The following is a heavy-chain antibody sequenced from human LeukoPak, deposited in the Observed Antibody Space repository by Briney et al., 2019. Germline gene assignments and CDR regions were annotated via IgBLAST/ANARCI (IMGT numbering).Heavy chain of an antibody. D-gene: IGHD5-18*01. Sequence: PSETPSLTCTVSGGSIRGHYWSWIRQPPGKGLEWIGYIYYSGSTNYNPSFKSRVTISLDTSKSQFSLSLTSVTAADTAVYYCARELDSYGPFDYWGQGALVTVSS. CDR3: ARELDSYGPFDY. J-gene: IGHJ4*02. CDR2: IYYSGST. CDR1: GGSIRGHY. V-gene: IGHV4-59*11.